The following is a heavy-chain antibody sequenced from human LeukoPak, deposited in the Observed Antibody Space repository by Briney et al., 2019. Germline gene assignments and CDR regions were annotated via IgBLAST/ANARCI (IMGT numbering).Heavy chain of an antibody. J-gene: IGHJ4*02. CDR3: ARDPRGRYYFDH. D-gene: IGHD1-26*01. CDR1: GFTFSSYG. Sequence: GGSLRLSCAASGFTFSSYGMHWVRQAPGKGLEWVAVIWYDGSNKYYADSVKGRFTISRDNSKNTLYLQMNSLRAEDTAVYYCARDPRGRYYFDHWGQGTLVTVSS. V-gene: IGHV3-33*01. CDR2: IWYDGSNK.